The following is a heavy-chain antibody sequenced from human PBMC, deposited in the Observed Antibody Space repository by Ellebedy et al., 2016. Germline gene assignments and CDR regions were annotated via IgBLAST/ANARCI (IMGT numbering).Heavy chain of an antibody. D-gene: IGHD6-19*01. J-gene: IGHJ4*02. CDR3: ARSIAVAGRIDY. CDR2: IYYSGNT. V-gene: IGHV4-59*12. CDR1: GGSISSYY. Sequence: SETLSLTCTVSGGSISSYYWSWIRQPPGKGLEWIGYIYYSGNTNYNPSLKSRVTISVDTSKNQFSLKLSSVTAADTAVYYCARSIAVAGRIDYWGQGTLVTVSS.